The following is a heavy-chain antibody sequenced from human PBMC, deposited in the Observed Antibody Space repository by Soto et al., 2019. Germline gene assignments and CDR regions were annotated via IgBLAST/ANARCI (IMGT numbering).Heavy chain of an antibody. V-gene: IGHV3-9*01. CDR3: ARDSYTIFNCMAV. Sequence: EVQLVESGGGLVQPGRSLRLSCAASGFTFDDYAMHWVRQAPGKGLEWVSGISFDSGSIVYADSVKGRFTISRDNAKNSLYLQMNRLRAEDTAMYYCARDSYTIFNCMAVWGKGPTVTVSS. CDR2: ISFDSGSI. D-gene: IGHD3-3*01. J-gene: IGHJ6*03. CDR1: GFTFDDYA.